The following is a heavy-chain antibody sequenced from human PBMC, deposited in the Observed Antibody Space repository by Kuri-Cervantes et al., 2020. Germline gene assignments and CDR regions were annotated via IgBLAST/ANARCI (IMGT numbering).Heavy chain of an antibody. D-gene: IGHD2-2*01. CDR2: INPNSGGT. Sequence: ASVKVSCKASGYTFTGYYMHWVRQAPGQGLEWMGWINPNSGGTNYAQKFQGRVTMTRDTSISTVYMELSSLRSEDTAVYYCARGPRYCSSTSCRGNWFDPWGQGTLVTVSS. CDR1: GYTFTGYY. J-gene: IGHJ5*02. V-gene: IGHV1-2*02. CDR3: ARGPRYCSSTSCRGNWFDP.